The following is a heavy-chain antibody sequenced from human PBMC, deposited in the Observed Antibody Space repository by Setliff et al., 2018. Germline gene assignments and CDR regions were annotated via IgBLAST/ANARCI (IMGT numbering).Heavy chain of an antibody. Sequence: SETLSLTCTVSGGSISSRTYYWSWIRQPAGKGLEWIGHIYTSWSTVYNPSLKSRVTISLDTSKNQFSLDLSSVTAADTAVYYCAGVSGFLYIDVWGNGTTVTVSS. J-gene: IGHJ6*03. V-gene: IGHV4-61*09. CDR1: GGSISSRTYY. CDR3: AGVSGFLYIDV. CDR2: IYTSWST. D-gene: IGHD3-3*01.